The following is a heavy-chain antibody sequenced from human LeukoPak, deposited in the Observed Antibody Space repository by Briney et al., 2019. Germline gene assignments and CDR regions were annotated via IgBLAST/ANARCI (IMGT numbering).Heavy chain of an antibody. CDR3: ARDPSRNILTGYYPPDY. CDR2: ISYDGSNK. Sequence: PGGSLRLSCAASGFTFSSYAMHWVRQAPGKGLEWVAVISYDGSNKYYADSVKGRFTISRDNSKNTLYLQMNSLRAEDTAVYYCARDPSRNILTGYYPPDYWGQGTLVTVSS. J-gene: IGHJ4*02. CDR1: GFTFSSYA. D-gene: IGHD3-9*01. V-gene: IGHV3-30*04.